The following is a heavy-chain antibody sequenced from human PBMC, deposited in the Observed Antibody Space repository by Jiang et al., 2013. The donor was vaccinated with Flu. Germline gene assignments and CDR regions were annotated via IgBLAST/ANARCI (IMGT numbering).Heavy chain of an antibody. D-gene: IGHD2-15*01. CDR3: ARISYCSGGSCSFFQSWYFDL. CDR2: IFSNDEK. V-gene: IGHV2-26*01. Sequence: KPTQTLTLTCTVSGFSLSNARMGVSWIRQPPGKALEWLAHIFSNDEKSYSTSLKSRLTISKDTSKSQVVLTMTNMDPVDTATYYCARISYCSGGSCSFFQSWYFDLWGLAPWSLS. J-gene: IGHJ2*01. CDR1: GFSLSNARMG.